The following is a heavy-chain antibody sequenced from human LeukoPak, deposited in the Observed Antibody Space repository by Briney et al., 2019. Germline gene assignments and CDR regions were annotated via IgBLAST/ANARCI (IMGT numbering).Heavy chain of an antibody. J-gene: IGHJ6*02. Sequence: GASVKVSCKASGYTFTSYGIIWVRQAPGQGLEWMGWISAYNGNTNYAQKLQGRVTMTTDTSTSTAYMELRSLRSDDTAVYYCARGYCGGDCYSHGMDVWGQGTTVTVSS. CDR2: ISAYNGNT. CDR1: GYTFTSYG. CDR3: ARGYCGGDCYSHGMDV. D-gene: IGHD2-21*02. V-gene: IGHV1-18*01.